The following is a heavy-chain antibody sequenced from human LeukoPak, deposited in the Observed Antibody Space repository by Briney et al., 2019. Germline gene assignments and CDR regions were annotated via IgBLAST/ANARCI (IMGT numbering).Heavy chain of an antibody. CDR1: GFTLSSNA. CDR2: ISGSGGST. D-gene: IGHD4-17*01. J-gene: IGHJ4*02. CDR3: AKTPFTVTTKYYFDY. Sequence: GGSLRLSCAASGFTLSSNAMSWVRQAPGKGLEWVSGISGSGGSTYYADSVKGRFTISRDNSKNTLYLQMNSLRAEDTAVYYCAKTPFTVTTKYYFDYWGQGTLVTVSS. V-gene: IGHV3-23*01.